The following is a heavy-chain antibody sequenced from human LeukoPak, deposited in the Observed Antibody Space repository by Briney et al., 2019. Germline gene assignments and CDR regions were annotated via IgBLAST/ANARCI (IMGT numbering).Heavy chain of an antibody. V-gene: IGHV4-34*01. Sequence: SETLSLTCAVYGGSFSGYYWSWIRQPPGKGLEWIGSIYYSGSTYYNPSLKSRVTISVDTSKNQFSLKLSSVTAADTAVYYCARQIGLLWFGELWDYWGQGTLVTVSS. CDR3: ARQIGLLWFGELWDY. CDR1: GGSFSGYY. CDR2: IYYSGST. D-gene: IGHD3-10*01. J-gene: IGHJ4*02.